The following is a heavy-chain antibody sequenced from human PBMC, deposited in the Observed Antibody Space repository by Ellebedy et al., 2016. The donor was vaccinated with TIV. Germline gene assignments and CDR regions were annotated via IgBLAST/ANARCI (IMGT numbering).Heavy chain of an antibody. D-gene: IGHD6-19*01. J-gene: IGHJ3*02. Sequence: GGSLRLSCVVSGFTFDNYAMNWVRQAPGKGLEWVSGISGSGDTTYSADSVKGRFTISRDNSKNTLSLQMNSLRAEDTAVYYCAKAVAGRPDDAFDIWGQGTMVTVSS. CDR1: GFTFDNYA. CDR2: ISGSGDTT. V-gene: IGHV3-23*01. CDR3: AKAVAGRPDDAFDI.